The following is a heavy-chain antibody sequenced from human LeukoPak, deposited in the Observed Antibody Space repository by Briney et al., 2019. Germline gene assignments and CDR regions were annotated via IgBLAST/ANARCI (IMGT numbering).Heavy chain of an antibody. Sequence: GESLKISCKGSGYRFNAYWIAWVRQMPGKGLEWMGIIYPDDSDTRYSPSFQGQVTISADKSVRTAYLQWSSLKASDTAMYYCAGEHSSSWYFDLWGRGTLVTVSS. CDR2: IYPDDSDT. J-gene: IGHJ2*01. D-gene: IGHD6-13*01. CDR1: GYRFNAYW. V-gene: IGHV5-51*01. CDR3: AGEHSSSWYFDL.